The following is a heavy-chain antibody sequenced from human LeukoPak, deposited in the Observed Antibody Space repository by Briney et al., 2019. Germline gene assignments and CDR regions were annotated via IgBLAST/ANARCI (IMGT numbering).Heavy chain of an antibody. D-gene: IGHD2-15*01. Sequence: SGPTLVNPTQTLTLTCTFSGFSLTTSEVAVGWIRQPPGEALEWLALIYGAGEIHYSPSLNNGLTITKDTSKNQVVLTMTNMDPVDTATYYCAHRDGGYFDYWGQGTLVTVSS. CDR3: AHRDGGYFDY. V-gene: IGHV2-5*02. CDR2: IYGAGEI. CDR1: GFSLTTSEVA. J-gene: IGHJ4*02.